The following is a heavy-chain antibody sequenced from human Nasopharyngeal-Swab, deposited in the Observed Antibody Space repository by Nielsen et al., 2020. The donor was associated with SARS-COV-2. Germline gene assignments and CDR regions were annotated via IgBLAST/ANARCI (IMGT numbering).Heavy chain of an antibody. Sequence: GSLRLSCALYGGSFSGYYWSWIRQPPGKGLEWIGEINHSGSTNYNPSLKSRVTISVDTSKNQFSLKLSSVTAADTAVYYCARTYGGNYEYFQHWGQGTLVTVSS. CDR3: ARTYGGNYEYFQH. V-gene: IGHV4-34*01. CDR1: GGSFSGYY. J-gene: IGHJ1*01. CDR2: INHSGST. D-gene: IGHD4-23*01.